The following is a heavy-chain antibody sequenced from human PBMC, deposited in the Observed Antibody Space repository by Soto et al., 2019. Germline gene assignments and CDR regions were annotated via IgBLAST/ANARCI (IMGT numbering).Heavy chain of an antibody. CDR3: ARDGDGRMTTNPYYYNGMDV. V-gene: IGHV4-59*01. CDR2: VFYTGRA. D-gene: IGHD4-4*01. Sequence: SVTLCLTCTVSGGSLGCYSWRCIRRPPGEGLEWIDYVFYTGRANYNASLKSRVSISLDTSNYQFSLKLSSVTAADTAVYYCARDGDGRMTTNPYYYNGMDVWGPGTTVT. CDR1: GGSLGCYS. J-gene: IGHJ6*02.